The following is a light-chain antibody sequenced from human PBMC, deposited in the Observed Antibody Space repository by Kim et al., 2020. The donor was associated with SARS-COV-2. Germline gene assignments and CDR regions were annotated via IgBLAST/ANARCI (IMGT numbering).Light chain of an antibody. J-gene: IGLJ1*01. CDR1: SSDVGGYNH. CDR3: SSHAGSNNYV. Sequence: QSALTQPPSASGSPGQSVTISCTGTSSDVGGYNHVSWYQQHPGKAPKLMVYEVSKRPSGVPDRFSGSRSGNTASLTVSGLQADDEADYYCSSHAGSNNYVFGTGTKVTVL. V-gene: IGLV2-8*01. CDR2: EVS.